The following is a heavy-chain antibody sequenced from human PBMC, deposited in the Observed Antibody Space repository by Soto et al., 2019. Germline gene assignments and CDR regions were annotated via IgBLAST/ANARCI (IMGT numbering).Heavy chain of an antibody. CDR2: IYYSGST. CDR1: GGSISSGGYY. CDR3: ARSSTSANYFDY. V-gene: IGHV4-31*03. D-gene: IGHD2-2*01. J-gene: IGHJ4*02. Sequence: QVQLQESGPGLVKPSQTLSLTCTVSGGSISSGGYYWSWIRQHPGKGLAWIGYIYYSGSTYYNPSLKRRVTLSVDTSKNLFSLQLSSVTAADTAVYYCARSSTSANYFDYWGQGTLVTVSS.